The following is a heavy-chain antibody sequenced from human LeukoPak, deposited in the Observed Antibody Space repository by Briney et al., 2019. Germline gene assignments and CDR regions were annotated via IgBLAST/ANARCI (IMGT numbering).Heavy chain of an antibody. V-gene: IGHV3-33*01. CDR2: IWYDGSNK. CDR3: ARDMGSGSPGPLDY. D-gene: IGHD1-26*01. CDR1: GFTFSSYG. Sequence: QPGGSLRLSCAASGFTFSSYGMHWVRQAPGKGLEWVAVIWYDGSNKYYADSVKGRFTISRDNSKNTLYLQMNSLRAEDTAVYYCARDMGSGSPGPLDYWGQGTLVTVSS. J-gene: IGHJ4*02.